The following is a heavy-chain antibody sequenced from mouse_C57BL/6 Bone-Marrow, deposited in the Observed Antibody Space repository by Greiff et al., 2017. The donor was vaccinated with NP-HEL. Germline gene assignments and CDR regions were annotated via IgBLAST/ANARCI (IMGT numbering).Heavy chain of an antibody. Sequence: QVQLQQPGAELVRPGSSVKLSCKASGYTFTSYWMHWVKQRPIQGLEWIGNIDPSDSETHYNQKFKDKATLTVDKSSSTAYMPLSSLTSEDSAVYYCARNYGSSYLYFGYWGQGTTLTVSS. J-gene: IGHJ2*01. CDR3: ARNYGSSYLYFGY. D-gene: IGHD1-1*01. CDR2: IDPSDSET. CDR1: GYTFTSYW. V-gene: IGHV1-52*01.